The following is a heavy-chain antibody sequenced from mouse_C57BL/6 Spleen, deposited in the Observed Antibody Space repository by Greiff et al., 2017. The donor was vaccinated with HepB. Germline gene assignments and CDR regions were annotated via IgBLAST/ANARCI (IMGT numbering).Heavy chain of an antibody. D-gene: IGHD1-1*01. Sequence: VQLQQPGAELVRPGSSVKLSCKASGYTFTSYWMHWVKQRPIQGLEWIGNIDPSDSETHYNQKFKDKATLTVDKSSSTAYMQLSSLTSEDSAVYYCARYRLYYGSSYVGFLDYWGQGTSVTVSS. CDR2: IDPSDSET. V-gene: IGHV1-52*01. CDR1: GYTFTSYW. J-gene: IGHJ4*01. CDR3: ARYRLYYGSSYVGFLDY.